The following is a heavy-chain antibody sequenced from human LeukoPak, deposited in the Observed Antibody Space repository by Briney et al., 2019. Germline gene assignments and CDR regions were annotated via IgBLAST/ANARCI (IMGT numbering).Heavy chain of an antibody. D-gene: IGHD2-15*01. CDR1: GGSITSYF. CDR2: VSNTGTT. V-gene: IGHV4-59*08. Sequence: SETLSLTCTVSGGSITSYFWVWIRQTPGKGLEWIGYVSNTGTTNYNPSLKGRVTISADTSKHQVSLKLPSVTAADTAVYYCARHSAPFCSDGTCYGGWFDPWGQGTLVIVSS. J-gene: IGHJ5*02. CDR3: ARHSAPFCSDGTCYGGWFDP.